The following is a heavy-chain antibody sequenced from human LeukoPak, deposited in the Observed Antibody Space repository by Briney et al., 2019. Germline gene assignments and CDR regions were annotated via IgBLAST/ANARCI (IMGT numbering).Heavy chain of an antibody. D-gene: IGHD2-2*01. J-gene: IGHJ3*02. CDR2: IYPGDSDT. CDR1: GYSFTNYW. V-gene: IGHV5-51*01. CDR3: ARRRYCTDTSCYAGVDGFDI. Sequence: GESLKISCKASGYSFTNYWVGWVRQMPGKGLEWMGIIYPGDSDTRYRPSFQGQVTTSADKSISTAYLQWSSLKASDTAMYYCARRRYCTDTSCYAGVDGFDIWGQGTVVTVSS.